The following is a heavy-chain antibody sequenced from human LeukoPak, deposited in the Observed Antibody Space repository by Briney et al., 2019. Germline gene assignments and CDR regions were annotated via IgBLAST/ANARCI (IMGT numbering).Heavy chain of an antibody. CDR1: GGSISSSSYY. V-gene: IGHV4-39*01. CDR3: VRDGNRGGPHDAFDI. CDR2: IYYSGST. J-gene: IGHJ3*02. D-gene: IGHD1-14*01. Sequence: SDTLSLTCTVSGGSISSSSYYWGWIRQPPGKGLEWIGSIYYSGSTYYNPSLKSRVTISVDTSKNQFSLRLSSVTAADTAVYYCVRDGNRGGPHDAFDIWGQGTMVTVSS.